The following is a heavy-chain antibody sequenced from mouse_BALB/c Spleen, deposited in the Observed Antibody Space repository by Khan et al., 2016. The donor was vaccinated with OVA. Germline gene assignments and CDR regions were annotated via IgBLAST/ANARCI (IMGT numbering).Heavy chain of an antibody. CDR3: VRYGGYDRNDGWFAY. D-gene: IGHD2-14*01. J-gene: IGHJ3*01. Sequence: QVQLQQSGAELARPGASVKMSCKASGYTFTSYTIHWIKKRPGQGLEWIGYINPSNDYTNYNQKFKDKATLTTDKSSTTAYLRLSSLTCDDSAVYNVVRYGGYDRNDGWFAYWGQGTLVTVSA. V-gene: IGHV1-4*01. CDR1: GYTFTSYT. CDR2: INPSNDYT.